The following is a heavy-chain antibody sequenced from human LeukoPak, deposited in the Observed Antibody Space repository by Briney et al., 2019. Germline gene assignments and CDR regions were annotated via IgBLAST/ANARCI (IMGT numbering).Heavy chain of an antibody. CDR2: ISNSSPNI. V-gene: IGHV3-21*01. D-gene: IGHD3-22*01. J-gene: IGHJ4*02. CDR1: GFTFISYS. CDR3: ARALHDSIGYYFHY. Sequence: GGSLRLSCAASGFTFISYSMNWVRQAPGKGLEWVSSISNSSPNIYYAYSVKGRFTIARDSAKDSPFLQMDSLRAQDTAVYYCARALHDSIGYYFHYCGQETLVTVSS.